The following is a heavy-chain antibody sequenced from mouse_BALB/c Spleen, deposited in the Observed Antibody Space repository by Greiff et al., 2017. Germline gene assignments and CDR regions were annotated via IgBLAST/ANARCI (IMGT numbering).Heavy chain of an antibody. D-gene: IGHD1-1*01. J-gene: IGHJ3*01. Sequence: VQLQQSGAELVKPGASVKLSCKASGYTFTEYIIHWVKQRSGQGLEWIGWFYPGSGSIKYNEKFKDKATLTADKSSSTVYMELSRLTSEDSAVYFCARHEGRYYYGSSYAWFAYWGQGTLVTVST. CDR3: ARHEGRYYYGSSYAWFAY. CDR1: GYTFTEYI. CDR2: FYPGSGSI. V-gene: IGHV1-62-2*01.